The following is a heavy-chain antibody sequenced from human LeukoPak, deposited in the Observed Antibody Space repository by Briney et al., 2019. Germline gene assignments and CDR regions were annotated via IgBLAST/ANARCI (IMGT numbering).Heavy chain of an antibody. V-gene: IGHV4-39*01. D-gene: IGHD6-6*01. Sequence: PSETLSLTCTVSGGSIASNPYHWGWIRQSPGMGLEWIGYISYSGSTYYNPSLRSRVTISVDTSKNQFSLRLSTVTAADTAVYYCLLYITSSGCFDPWGQGTLVTVSS. CDR1: GGSIASNPYH. J-gene: IGHJ5*02. CDR2: ISYSGST. CDR3: LLYITSSGCFDP.